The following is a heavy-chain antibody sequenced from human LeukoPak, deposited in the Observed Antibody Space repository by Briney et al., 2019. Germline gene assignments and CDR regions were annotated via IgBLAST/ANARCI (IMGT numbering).Heavy chain of an antibody. J-gene: IGHJ4*02. CDR2: LNTYSGNT. CDR1: GYSFTNYG. V-gene: IGHV1-18*04. D-gene: IGHD5-12*01. Sequence: ASVKVSCKASGYSFTNYGISWVRQAPGQGLEXMGWLNTYSGNTNYAQKFQGRVTMTTDTSTSTVFMEMRSLRSDDTAVYFCARDRDTGYDCGYWGQGTLVTVSS. CDR3: ARDRDTGYDCGY.